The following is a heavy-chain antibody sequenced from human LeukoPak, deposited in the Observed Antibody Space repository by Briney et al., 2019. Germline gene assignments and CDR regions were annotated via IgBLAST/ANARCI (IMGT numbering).Heavy chain of an antibody. D-gene: IGHD6-19*01. Sequence: SGPTLAKLTHPRTLPCTFSGVSLSTSAGRVGWIRQPPGKALERRALGYRSDDTRYRPPLKIRLTITKDTSKTQVLLTTTNMDPVDTATYYCAHSDVLYSRGWYARGKYYFDYWGQGTLVTVSS. CDR3: AHSDVLYSRGWYARGKYYFDY. CDR1: GVSLSTSAGR. J-gene: IGHJ4*02. V-gene: IGHV2-5*01. CDR2: GYRSDDT.